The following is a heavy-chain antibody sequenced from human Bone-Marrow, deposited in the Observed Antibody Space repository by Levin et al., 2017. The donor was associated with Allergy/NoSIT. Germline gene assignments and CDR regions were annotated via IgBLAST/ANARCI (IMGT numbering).Heavy chain of an antibody. J-gene: IGHJ4*02. V-gene: IGHV5-51*01. CDR2: IYPGDSDT. D-gene: IGHD1-26*01. CDR3: ARSIVGAVAPYFDY. CDR1: GYTFTADW. Sequence: GESLKISCRAFGYTFTADWIGWVRQIPGKGLEWMAIIYPGDSDTSYSPSFQGQVTISADKSITTAYLQGSSLKASDTAMYYCARSIVGAVAPYFDYWGQGTLVTVSS.